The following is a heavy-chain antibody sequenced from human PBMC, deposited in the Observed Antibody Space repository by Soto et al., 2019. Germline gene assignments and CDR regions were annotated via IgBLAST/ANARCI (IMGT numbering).Heavy chain of an antibody. D-gene: IGHD1-1*01. Sequence: QVQLVQSGAEVREPGASVKVSCKTSGYTFSRYGITWVRQAPGQGLEWMGWINGNTGHTTYAMNLEDRPTISTDTSTSTAHMPLRSLISADTAVSYCATERKWNPLPYLRQATLVTVSS. CDR1: GYTFSRYG. J-gene: IGHJ4*02. V-gene: IGHV1-18*01. CDR3: ATERKWNPLPY. CDR2: INGNTGHT.